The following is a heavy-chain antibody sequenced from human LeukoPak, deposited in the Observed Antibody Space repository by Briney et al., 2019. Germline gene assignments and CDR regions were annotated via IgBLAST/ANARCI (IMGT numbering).Heavy chain of an antibody. D-gene: IGHD1-7*01. CDR1: GYTFTSYG. CDR2: ISAYNGNT. CDR3: TRCDAYTNWNYCLDAFDI. J-gene: IGHJ3*02. Sequence: GASVKVSCKASGYTFTSYGISWVRQAPGQGLEWMGWISAYNGNTNYAQKLQGRVTITTDTSTSTAYMELRSLRSDDTAVYYCTRCDAYTNWNYCLDAFDIWGKGTMVTVSS. V-gene: IGHV1-18*01.